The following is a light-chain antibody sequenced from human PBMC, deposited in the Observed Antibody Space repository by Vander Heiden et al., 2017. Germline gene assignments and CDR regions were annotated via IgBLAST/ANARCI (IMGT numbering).Light chain of an antibody. Sequence: DIQMTQSPSTLSASVGDRVTITCRASQSISSWLAWYQQKPGKAPKLLIYKASSLDSGVPSRFSDRGSGTEFTLTIISLQPDDFATYYCQQDNSYPYTFGQGTKLEIK. CDR1: QSISSW. J-gene: IGKJ2*01. V-gene: IGKV1-5*03. CDR2: KAS. CDR3: QQDNSYPYT.